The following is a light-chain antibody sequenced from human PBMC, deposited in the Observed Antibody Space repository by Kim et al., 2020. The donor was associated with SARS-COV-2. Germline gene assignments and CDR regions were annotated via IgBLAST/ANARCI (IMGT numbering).Light chain of an antibody. Sequence: VSPEQTASITGAGEKLGNKYACWYQQKPGQAPVLVMYRNIKRPSGIPERFSGSNSGNTATLTISGTQAVDEADYFCQAWDSSTDVVFGGGTKLTVL. V-gene: IGLV3-1*01. J-gene: IGLJ2*01. CDR3: QAWDSSTDVV. CDR2: RNI. CDR1: KLGNKY.